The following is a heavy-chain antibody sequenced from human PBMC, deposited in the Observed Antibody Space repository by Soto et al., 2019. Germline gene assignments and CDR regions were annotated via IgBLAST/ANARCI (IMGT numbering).Heavy chain of an antibody. J-gene: IGHJ5*02. Sequence: GGPLSPSWPVPVFTFVAPNMIWFPQAPGKGLEWLSYISPGSRYPAYADSVKGRFTISRDNAKRSLYLQMMSLTAEDTAIYYCVRGGGGGLFDPWGQGTMVTVSS. CDR3: VRGGGGGLFDP. CDR1: VFTFVAPN. CDR2: ISPGSRYP. V-gene: IGHV3-11*06. D-gene: IGHD2-15*01.